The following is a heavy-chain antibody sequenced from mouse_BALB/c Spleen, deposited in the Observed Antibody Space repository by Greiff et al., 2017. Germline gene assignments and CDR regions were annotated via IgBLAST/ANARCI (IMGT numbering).Heavy chain of an antibody. D-gene: IGHD2-4*01. V-gene: IGHV2-2*02. CDR2: IWSGGST. J-gene: IGHJ4*01. CDR1: GFSLTSYG. CDR3: ARKPYDYDEVYAMDY. Sequence: QVQLKQSGPGLVQPSQSLSITCTVSGFSLTSYGVHWVRQSPGKGLEWLGVIWSGGSTDYNAAFISRLSISKDNSKSQVFFKMNSLQANDTAIYYCARKPYDYDEVYAMDYWGQGTSVTVSS.